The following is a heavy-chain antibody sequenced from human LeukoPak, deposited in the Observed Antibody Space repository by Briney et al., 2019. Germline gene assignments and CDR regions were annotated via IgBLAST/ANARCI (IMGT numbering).Heavy chain of an antibody. CDR2: ISSSSSTI. D-gene: IGHD3-3*01. CDR1: GFTFSSYS. Sequence: PGGSLRLSCAASGFTFSSYSMNWVRQAPGKGLEWVSHISSSSSTIYYADSVKGRFTISRDNAKNSLYLQMNSLRDEDTAVYYCARDQRGYDFWSGYYPLDYWGQGTLVTLSS. V-gene: IGHV3-48*02. CDR3: ARDQRGYDFWSGYYPLDY. J-gene: IGHJ4*02.